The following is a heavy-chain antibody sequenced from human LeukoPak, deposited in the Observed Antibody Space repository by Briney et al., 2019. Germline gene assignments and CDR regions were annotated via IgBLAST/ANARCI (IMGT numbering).Heavy chain of an antibody. CDR3: ARILPRHDILTGAYYFDY. Sequence: PSETLSLTCTVSGGSISSYYWSWIRQPPGKGLEWIGYIYYSGSTNYNPSLKSRVTISVDTSKNQFSLKLSSVTAADTAVYYCARILPRHDILTGAYYFDYWGQGTLVTVSS. CDR1: GGSISSYY. CDR2: IYYSGST. J-gene: IGHJ4*02. D-gene: IGHD3-9*01. V-gene: IGHV4-59*01.